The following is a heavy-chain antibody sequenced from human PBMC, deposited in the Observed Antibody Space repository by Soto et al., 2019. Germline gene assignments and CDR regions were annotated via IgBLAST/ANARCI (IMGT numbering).Heavy chain of an antibody. V-gene: IGHV4-31*03. CDR3: ARSGYSYGPNPLLY. J-gene: IGHJ4*02. CDR1: GGSISSGGYY. CDR2: IDYSGST. D-gene: IGHD5-18*01. Sequence: SETLSLTCTVAGGSISSGGYYWSWIRQHPGKGLEWIGYIDYSGSTYYNPSLKSRVTISVDTSKNQSSLKLSSVTAADTAVYYCARSGYSYGPNPLLYWGQGTLVTVS.